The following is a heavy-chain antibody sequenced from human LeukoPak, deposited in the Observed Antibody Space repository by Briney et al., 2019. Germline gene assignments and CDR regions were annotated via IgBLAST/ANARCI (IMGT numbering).Heavy chain of an antibody. V-gene: IGHV1-2*02. Sequence: ASVKVSCKASGYTFTDYYIHWVRQAPGQGLEWMGWINPNSGDTHYSQKFQGRVTMTRDTSISTAYMEVSRLRSDDTAVYYCARVVAEQQLENWFDPWGQGTLVTVSS. CDR2: INPNSGDT. CDR1: GYTFTDYY. D-gene: IGHD6-13*01. J-gene: IGHJ5*02. CDR3: ARVVAEQQLENWFDP.